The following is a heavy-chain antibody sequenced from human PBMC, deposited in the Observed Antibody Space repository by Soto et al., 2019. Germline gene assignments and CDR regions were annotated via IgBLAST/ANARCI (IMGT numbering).Heavy chain of an antibody. V-gene: IGHV4-59*01. Sequence: QVQLQESGPGLVKPSETLSLTCSVSGDSITNYYWNWIRQSPGKGLEWIGYVSSRGRATYNPYLRGRVTISLDTSKHRFSLDLNSATAADTAVYYCATRYTGTSSFDYWGQGTLVTVSS. J-gene: IGHJ4*02. CDR2: VSSRGRA. D-gene: IGHD1-26*01. CDR3: ATRYTGTSSFDY. CDR1: GDSITNYY.